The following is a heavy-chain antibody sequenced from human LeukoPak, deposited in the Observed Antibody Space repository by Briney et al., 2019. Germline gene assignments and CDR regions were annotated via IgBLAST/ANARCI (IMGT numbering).Heavy chain of an antibody. Sequence: GGSLRLSCAASGFTVSSNYMSWVRQAPGKGLEWVSVIYSGGSTYYADSVKGRFTISRDNSKNTLYLQMNSLRAEDTAVYYCARVWFGESPNWFDPWGQGTLVTVSS. D-gene: IGHD3-10*01. CDR1: GFTVSSNY. J-gene: IGHJ5*02. CDR2: IYSGGST. V-gene: IGHV3-53*01. CDR3: ARVWFGESPNWFDP.